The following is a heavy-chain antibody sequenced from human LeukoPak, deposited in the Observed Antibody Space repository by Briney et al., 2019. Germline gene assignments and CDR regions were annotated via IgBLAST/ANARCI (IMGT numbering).Heavy chain of an antibody. J-gene: IGHJ5*02. CDR2: INNSGSA. Sequence: SSETLSLTCAVYGGSFSGYYWSWIRQPPGKGLEWIGEINNSGSANYNPSLKSRVTISVDTSKNQFSLKLSSVTAADTAVYYCARGAKWGGNWFDPWGQGTLVTVSS. CDR3: ARGAKWGGNWFDP. CDR1: GGSFSGYY. V-gene: IGHV4-34*01. D-gene: IGHD2-8*01.